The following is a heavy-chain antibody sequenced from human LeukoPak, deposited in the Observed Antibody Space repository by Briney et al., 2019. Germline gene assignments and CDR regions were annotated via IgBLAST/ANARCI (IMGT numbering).Heavy chain of an antibody. CDR1: GFTFSSYS. V-gene: IGHV3-21*01. CDR2: ISSSSRYI. CDR3: ARDPYSGNYYAYYYYYMDV. J-gene: IGHJ6*03. D-gene: IGHD1-26*01. Sequence: GGSLRLSCAASGFTFSSYSMNWVRQAPGKGLEWVSSISSSSRYIYYADSVKGRFTISRDNAKNSLYLQMDSLRAEDTAVYYCARDPYSGNYYAYYYYYMDVWGKGTTVTVSS.